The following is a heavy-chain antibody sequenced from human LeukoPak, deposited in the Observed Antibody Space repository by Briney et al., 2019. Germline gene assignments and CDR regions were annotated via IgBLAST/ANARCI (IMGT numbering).Heavy chain of an antibody. J-gene: IGHJ3*02. Sequence: HPGGSLRLSCAASGFTFTSYAMNWVRQAPGKGLEWVSTISDSSGSTYYADSVKGRFTISRDNSKSTVHLQMDGLRVDDTAVYYCAKVATPNTLDALDIWGQGTMVTVSS. V-gene: IGHV3-23*01. CDR1: GFTFTSYA. CDR3: AKVATPNTLDALDI. CDR2: ISDSSGST. D-gene: IGHD1/OR15-1a*01.